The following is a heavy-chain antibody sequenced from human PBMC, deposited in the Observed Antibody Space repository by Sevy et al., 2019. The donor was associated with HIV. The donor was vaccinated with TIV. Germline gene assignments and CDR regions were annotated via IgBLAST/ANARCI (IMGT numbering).Heavy chain of an antibody. CDR3: ARASGSMVRGAPVITASY. V-gene: IGHV1-18*01. CDR2: ISAYNGNT. J-gene: IGHJ4*02. Sequence: ASVKVSCKASGYTFTTYGISWVRQAPGQGLEWMGWISAYNGNTNYAQKVQGRVTLTTDRSTNTAYMELRSLRSDDTAVYYCARASGSMVRGAPVITASYWGQGTLVTVSS. CDR1: GYTFTTYG. D-gene: IGHD3-10*01.